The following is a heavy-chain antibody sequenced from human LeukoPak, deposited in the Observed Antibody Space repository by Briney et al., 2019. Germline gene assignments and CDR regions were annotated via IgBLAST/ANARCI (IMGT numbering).Heavy chain of an antibody. CDR3: TKEPGPYVMGY. CDR2: IWSNGNNK. J-gene: IGHJ4*02. V-gene: IGHV3-33*03. CDR1: GFLVSTCG. D-gene: IGHD2-8*01. Sequence: GGSLRLSCAASGFLVSTCGMPWVRQAPGKGLEWVGVIWSNGNNKYYADSVKGRFTISRDNSKNTLYLQMDSLRAEDTAVYYCTKEPGPYVMGYWGQGTLATVSS.